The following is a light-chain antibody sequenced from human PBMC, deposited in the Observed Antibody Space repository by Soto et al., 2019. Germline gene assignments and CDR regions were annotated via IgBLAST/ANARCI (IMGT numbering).Light chain of an antibody. V-gene: IGKV1-8*01. CDR2: AAS. J-gene: IGKJ1*01. Sequence: IRMTQSPSSFSASTGDRVTITCRASQGISSYLAWYQQKPGKAPKLLIYAASTLQSGVPSRFSGSGSGTDFTLTISCLQSEDFATYYCQQYYSYPRTFGQGTNVDI. CDR3: QQYYSYPRT. CDR1: QGISSY.